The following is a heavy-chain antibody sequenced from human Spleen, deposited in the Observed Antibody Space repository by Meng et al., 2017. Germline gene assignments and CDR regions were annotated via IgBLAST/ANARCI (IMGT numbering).Heavy chain of an antibody. J-gene: IGHJ4*02. V-gene: IGHV4-4*02. Sequence: QVQPQESGPGLVKPSGTLSLTCAVSGGSISTRDWWTWVRQPPGKGLEWIGEIYHSGRANYIPTLKSRVTISVDKSKNQFSLDLRSVIAADTAVYFCARNLVGSSLDYWGQGTLVTVSS. CDR3: ARNLVGSSLDY. CDR2: IYHSGRA. D-gene: IGHD1-14*01. CDR1: GGSISTRDW.